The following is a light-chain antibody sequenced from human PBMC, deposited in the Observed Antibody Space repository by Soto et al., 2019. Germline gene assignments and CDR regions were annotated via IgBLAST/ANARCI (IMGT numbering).Light chain of an antibody. CDR2: GNS. CDR1: SSNIGAGYD. V-gene: IGLV1-40*01. J-gene: IGLJ1*01. Sequence: QSVLTQPPSVSGAPGQRVTISCTGSSSNIGAGYDVHWYQQLPGTAPKLLIYGNSNRPSGVPDRFSGSKSGTSASLAITGLQAEVEADYYCQSYDSSLSADYVFGTGTQLTVL. CDR3: QSYDSSLSADYV.